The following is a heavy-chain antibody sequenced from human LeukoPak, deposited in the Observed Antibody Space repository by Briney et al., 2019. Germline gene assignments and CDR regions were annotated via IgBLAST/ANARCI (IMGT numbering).Heavy chain of an antibody. V-gene: IGHV3-48*03. J-gene: IGHJ6*04. CDR2: ISSSGSTI. Sequence: GGSLRLSCAASGFTFSSYEMNLVRQAPGKGLEWVSYISSSGSTIYYADSVKGRFTISRDNAKNSLYLQMNSLRAEDTAVYYCAELGITMIGGVWGKGTAVTISS. CDR1: GFTFSSYE. D-gene: IGHD3-10*02. CDR3: AELGITMIGGV.